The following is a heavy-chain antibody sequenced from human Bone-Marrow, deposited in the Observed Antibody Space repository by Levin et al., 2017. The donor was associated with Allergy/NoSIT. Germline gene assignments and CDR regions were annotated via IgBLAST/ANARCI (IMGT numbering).Heavy chain of an antibody. CDR1: GFTFDDYA. V-gene: IGHV3-9*01. CDR2: ISWNSGSI. D-gene: IGHD3-3*01. Sequence: SLKISCAASGFTFDDYAMHWVRQAPGKGLEWVSGISWNSGSIGYADSVKGRFTISRDNAKNSLYLQMNSLRAEDTALYYCAKDIWGYDFWSGLDYWGQGTLVTVSS. J-gene: IGHJ4*02. CDR3: AKDIWGYDFWSGLDY.